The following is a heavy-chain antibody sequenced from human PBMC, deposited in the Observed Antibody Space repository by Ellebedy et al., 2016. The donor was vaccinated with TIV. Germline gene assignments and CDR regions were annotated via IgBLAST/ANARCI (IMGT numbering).Heavy chain of an antibody. CDR3: ARDQQQLVIHNYYGLDV. Sequence: AASVKVSCKTSGYTFTSYGISWVRQASGQGLEWMGWISGHDGDTNYAQKLQGRVTMTTDTSTSTAYMELRSLRSDDTAVYYCARDQQQLVIHNYYGLDVWGQGTTVTVSS. CDR1: GYTFTSYG. CDR2: ISGHDGDT. D-gene: IGHD6-13*01. J-gene: IGHJ6*02. V-gene: IGHV1-18*04.